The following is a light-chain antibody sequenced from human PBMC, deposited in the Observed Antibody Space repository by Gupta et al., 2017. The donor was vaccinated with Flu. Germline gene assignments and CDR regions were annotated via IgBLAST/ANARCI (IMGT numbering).Light chain of an antibody. CDR3: QQEGSSPFL. CDR2: GAS. CDR1: QSVSSSY. Sequence: EIVLTQSPGTLSLSPGERSTLSCRASQSVSSSYLAWYQQKPGQAPRLLIYGASSRATGIPDRFSGSGSGTDFTLTISRLEPEDFAVYYCQQEGSSPFLFGQGTKVEIK. V-gene: IGKV3-20*01. J-gene: IGKJ1*01.